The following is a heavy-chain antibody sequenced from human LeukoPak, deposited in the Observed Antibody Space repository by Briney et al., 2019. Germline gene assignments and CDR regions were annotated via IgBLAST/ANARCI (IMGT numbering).Heavy chain of an antibody. CDR1: GFTFSSYE. CDR2: ISSSGSTI. Sequence: GGSLRLSCAASGFTFSSYELGWVRQAPGKGLEWVSYISSSGSTIYYADSVKGRFTISRDNAKNSLYLQMNSLRAEDTAVYYCAELGITMIGGVWGKRTTVTISS. D-gene: IGHD3-10*02. CDR3: AELGITMIGGV. J-gene: IGHJ6*04. V-gene: IGHV3-48*03.